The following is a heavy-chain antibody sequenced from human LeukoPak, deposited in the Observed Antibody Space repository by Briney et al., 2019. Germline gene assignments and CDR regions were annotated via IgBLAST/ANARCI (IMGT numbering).Heavy chain of an antibody. J-gene: IGHJ3*02. Sequence: ASVKVSCKASGYTFTGYYMHWVRQAPEQGLEWMGWINPNSGGTNYAQKFHGRVTMTRDTYISTAYMELSRPRSDDTAVYYCARDNRAFDIWGQGTMVTVSS. CDR1: GYTFTGYY. V-gene: IGHV1-2*02. CDR3: ARDNRAFDI. CDR2: INPNSGGT.